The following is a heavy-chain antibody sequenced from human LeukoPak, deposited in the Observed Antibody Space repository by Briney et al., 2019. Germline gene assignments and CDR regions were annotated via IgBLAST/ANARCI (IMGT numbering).Heavy chain of an antibody. CDR1: GFTFSSYA. Sequence: GASLRLSSAASGFTFSSYAMSWVRPAPGKGLEWVSAISGSGGSTYYADSVKGRFTISRDNSKNTLYLQMNSLRAEDTAVYYCAKVYDILTGYYLSEYWGQGTLVTVSS. D-gene: IGHD3-9*01. J-gene: IGHJ4*02. CDR2: ISGSGGST. CDR3: AKVYDILTGYYLSEY. V-gene: IGHV3-23*01.